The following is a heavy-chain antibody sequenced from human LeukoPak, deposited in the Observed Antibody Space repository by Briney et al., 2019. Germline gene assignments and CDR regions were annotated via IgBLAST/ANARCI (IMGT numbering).Heavy chain of an antibody. V-gene: IGHV3-23*01. CDR2: ISGSGGST. D-gene: IGHD2-15*01. CDR1: GFTFSSYA. CDR3: ARGSYCSGGSCYSVTPKDFDY. Sequence: PGGSLRLSCAASGFTFSSYAMSWVRQAPGKGLEWVSAISGSGGSTYYADSVKGRFTISRDNSKNTLYLQMNSLRAEDTAVYYCARGSYCSGGSCYSVTPKDFDYWGQGTLVTVSS. J-gene: IGHJ4*02.